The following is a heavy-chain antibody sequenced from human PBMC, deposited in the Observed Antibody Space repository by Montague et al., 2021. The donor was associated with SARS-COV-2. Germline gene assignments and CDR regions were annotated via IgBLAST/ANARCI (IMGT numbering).Heavy chain of an antibody. CDR1: GFTFSSYE. Sequence: SLRLSCAASGFTFSSYEMNWVRQAPGKGLEWVSYISSSGSTIYYADSVKGRFTISRDNAKNSLYLQMNSLRAEDTAVYYCARGGLYYYGSGSYWLPEHYYYYGMDVWGQGTTVTVSS. CDR3: ARGGLYYYGSGSYWLPEHYYYYGMDV. D-gene: IGHD3-10*01. V-gene: IGHV3-48*03. J-gene: IGHJ6*02. CDR2: ISSSGSTI.